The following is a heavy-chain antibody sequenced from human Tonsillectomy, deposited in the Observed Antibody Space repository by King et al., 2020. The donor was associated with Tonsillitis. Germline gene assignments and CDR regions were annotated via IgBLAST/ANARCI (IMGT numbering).Heavy chain of an antibody. J-gene: IGHJ6*03. CDR2: ISYDGSNK. Sequence: VQLVESGGGVVEPERSLRLSCAASGFTFSSYGMHWVRQPPGKGLEWVAVISYDGSNKYYADSVKGRFTISRDNSKTKMYLQMNSLRDEDTAVYYCAKEISPWIGYYMDVWGKGTTVTVSS. V-gene: IGHV3-30*18. CDR1: GFTFSSYG. D-gene: IGHD3-3*01. CDR3: AKEISPWIGYYMDV.